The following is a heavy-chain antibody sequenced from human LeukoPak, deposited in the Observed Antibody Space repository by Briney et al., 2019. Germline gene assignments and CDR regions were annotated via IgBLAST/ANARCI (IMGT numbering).Heavy chain of an antibody. J-gene: IGHJ4*02. CDR3: TRDFYGDHD. Sequence: GRSLRLSCTASGFTFGDYAMSWVRQAPGKGLEWVGFIRSKAYGGTTEYAASVKGRFTISRDDSKSIAYLQMNSLKTEDTAVYYCTRDFYGDHDWGQGTLVTVSS. V-gene: IGHV3-49*04. CDR2: IRSKAYGGTT. CDR1: GFTFGDYA. D-gene: IGHD4-17*01.